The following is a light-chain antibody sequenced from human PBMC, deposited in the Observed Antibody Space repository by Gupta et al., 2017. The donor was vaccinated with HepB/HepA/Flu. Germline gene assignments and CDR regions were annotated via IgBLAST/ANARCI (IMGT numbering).Light chain of an antibody. Sequence: EIVMTQSPATLSVSPGERATLSCRASQSVGYNLAWYQQKPGQVPRVLIYGASTRATGIPARFSGSGSGTEFTLTISSLQSEDFAVYYCQQYHNWPPITFGQGTRLEIK. CDR2: GAS. CDR3: QQYHNWPPIT. J-gene: IGKJ5*01. CDR1: QSVGYN. V-gene: IGKV3-15*01.